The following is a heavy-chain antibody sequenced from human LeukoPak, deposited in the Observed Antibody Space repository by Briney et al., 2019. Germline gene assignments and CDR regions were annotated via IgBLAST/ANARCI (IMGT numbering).Heavy chain of an antibody. V-gene: IGHV4-59*12. CDR3: ARDMGSMVRGDY. CDR1: GGSISSYY. D-gene: IGHD3-10*01. J-gene: IGHJ4*02. CDR2: IYYSGST. Sequence: SETLSLTCTVSGGSISSYYWSWIRQPPGKGLEWIGYIYYSGSTNNNPSLKSRVTISVDTSKNQFSLKLSSVTAADTAVYYCARDMGSMVRGDYWGQGTLVTVSS.